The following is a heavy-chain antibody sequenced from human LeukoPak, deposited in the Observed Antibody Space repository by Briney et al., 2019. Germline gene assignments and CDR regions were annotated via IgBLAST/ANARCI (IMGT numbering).Heavy chain of an antibody. J-gene: IGHJ6*02. V-gene: IGHV3-30-3*01. CDR2: ISYDGSNK. Sequence: PGGSLRLSCAASGFIFSSYAMHWVRQAPGKGLEWVAVISYDGSNKYYADSVKGRFTISRDNSKNTLYLQMNSLRAEDTAVYYCARDRRDIVVVTARISSKYYYYYGMDVWGQGTTVTVSS. CDR3: ARDRRDIVVVTARISSKYYYYYGMDV. D-gene: IGHD2-21*02. CDR1: GFIFSSYA.